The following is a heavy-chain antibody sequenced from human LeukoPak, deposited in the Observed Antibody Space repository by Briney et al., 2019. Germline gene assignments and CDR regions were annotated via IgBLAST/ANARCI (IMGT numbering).Heavy chain of an antibody. V-gene: IGHV3-23*01. D-gene: IGHD3-22*01. CDR1: GFTFSSYA. Sequence: GGSLRLSCAASGFTFSSYAMSWVRQAPGKGLEWVSAISGSGGSTYYADSVKGRFTISRDNSRNTLYLQMNSLRAEDTAVYYCAKDPTMIVVVIPDYWGQGTLVTVSS. J-gene: IGHJ4*02. CDR2: ISGSGGST. CDR3: AKDPTMIVVVIPDY.